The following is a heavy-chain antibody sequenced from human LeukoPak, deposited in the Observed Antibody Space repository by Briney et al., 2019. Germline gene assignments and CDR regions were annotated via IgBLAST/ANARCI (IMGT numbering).Heavy chain of an antibody. Sequence: GGSLRLSCAASGFTFSNYGMNWVRQAPGKGLEWVSSITSRSSYIYYADSVKGRFTISRDNAKNSLYLQMNSLRAEDTAVYYCARDQAVAENWFDPWGQGTLVTVSS. J-gene: IGHJ5*02. CDR1: GFTFSNYG. CDR2: ITSRSSYI. D-gene: IGHD6-19*01. V-gene: IGHV3-21*01. CDR3: ARDQAVAENWFDP.